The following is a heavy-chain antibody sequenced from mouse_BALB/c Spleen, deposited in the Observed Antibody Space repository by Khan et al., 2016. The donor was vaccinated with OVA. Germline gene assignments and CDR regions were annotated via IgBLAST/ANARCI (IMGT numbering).Heavy chain of an antibody. CDR2: ISSSGST. CDR1: GYSITSDYA. J-gene: IGHJ4*01. Sequence: EVELVESGPGLVKPSQSLSLTCTVTGYSITSDYAWNWIRQFPGNKLEWMGYISSSGSTNYNPALKSRISITRDTSKQQFFLQLNSVTTEDTATYYCARDGSRYNYAMDYWGQGTSVTVSS. CDR3: ARDGSRYNYAMDY. D-gene: IGHD2-3*01. V-gene: IGHV3-2*02.